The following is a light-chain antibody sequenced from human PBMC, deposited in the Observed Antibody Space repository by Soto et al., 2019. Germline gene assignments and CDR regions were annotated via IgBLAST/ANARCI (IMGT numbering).Light chain of an antibody. CDR3: LSKTSSISYV. J-gene: IGLJ1*01. V-gene: IGLV2-14*01. Sequence: QSVLTQPASVSGSPGQSITISCTGTTSDVGGYNYVSWYQQHPGKVPKLLIHEVSNRPSGVSNRFSGSKSGNTASLTISGLQEEDEADYYCLSKTSSISYVFGTGTKVTV. CDR1: TSDVGGYNY. CDR2: EVS.